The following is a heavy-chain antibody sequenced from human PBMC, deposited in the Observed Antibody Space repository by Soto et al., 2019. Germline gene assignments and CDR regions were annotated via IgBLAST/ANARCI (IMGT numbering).Heavy chain of an antibody. CDR2: ISGSGGST. D-gene: IGHD3-22*01. CDR3: ARDRYSYDSRAYQGVDWYFDL. Sequence: PGGSLRLSCAASGFTFSSYAMSCVRQAPGRGLEWVSAISGSGGSTYYADSVNGRFTISRDNSNNTLYLQMNSLRAEDTAVYYCARDRYSYDSRAYQGVDWYFDLWGRGTMVTVSS. V-gene: IGHV3-23*01. J-gene: IGHJ2*01. CDR1: GFTFSSYA.